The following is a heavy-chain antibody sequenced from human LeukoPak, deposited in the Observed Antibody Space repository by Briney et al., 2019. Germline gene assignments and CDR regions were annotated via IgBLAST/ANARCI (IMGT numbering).Heavy chain of an antibody. CDR3: ATRNNFEY. CDR2: ISTDSMTT. Sequence: GGSLRLSCAASGITFSNYRMNWVRQAPGKGLEWISYISTDSMTTFYAASVRGRFIISRDNANNSLYLQMNSLRAEDTAVYYCATRNNFEYWGQGTLVTVSS. J-gene: IGHJ4*02. CDR1: GITFSNYR. V-gene: IGHV3-48*01.